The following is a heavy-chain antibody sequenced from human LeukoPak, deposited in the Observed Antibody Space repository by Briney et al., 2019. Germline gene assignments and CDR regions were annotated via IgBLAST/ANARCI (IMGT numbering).Heavy chain of an antibody. Sequence: ASVKVSCKASGYTFTSHDINWVRQATGQGLEWMGWVNPNSGHTSFAQRFQGRVSMTTDTSTTTVYMELSSLTSEDTAVYYCAGGLGATTTIWFDPWGQGTLVTVSS. CDR3: AGGLGATTTIWFDP. D-gene: IGHD1-26*01. V-gene: IGHV1-8*01. CDR2: VNPNSGHT. J-gene: IGHJ5*02. CDR1: GYTFTSHD.